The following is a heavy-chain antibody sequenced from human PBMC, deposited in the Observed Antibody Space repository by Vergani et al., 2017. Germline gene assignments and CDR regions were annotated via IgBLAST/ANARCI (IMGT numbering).Heavy chain of an antibody. CDR3: ARARRGAFDI. Sequence: QVQLVESGGGVVQPGRSLRLSCAASGFTFSSYGMHWVRPAPGKGLEWVAVIWYDGSNDYYADSVKGRFTISRDNSKNTLYLQMNSRRAEDTAVYYCARARRGAFDIWGQGTMVTVSS. CDR2: IWYDGSND. CDR1: GFTFSSYG. J-gene: IGHJ3*02. V-gene: IGHV3-33*01.